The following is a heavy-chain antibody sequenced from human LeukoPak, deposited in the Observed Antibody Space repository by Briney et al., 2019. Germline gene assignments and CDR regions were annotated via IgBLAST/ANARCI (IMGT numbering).Heavy chain of an antibody. Sequence: PGESLRLSCVGSGITNYWMTWVRQAPVKGLESVANINQDSSERYYLDSVKGRFTISRDNTKSSLFLQMNSLRVEDTGIYYCATDLNWVAYWGQGARVTVS. D-gene: IGHD3-16*01. J-gene: IGHJ4*02. CDR1: GITNYW. CDR3: ATDLNWVAY. V-gene: IGHV3-7*01. CDR2: INQDSSER.